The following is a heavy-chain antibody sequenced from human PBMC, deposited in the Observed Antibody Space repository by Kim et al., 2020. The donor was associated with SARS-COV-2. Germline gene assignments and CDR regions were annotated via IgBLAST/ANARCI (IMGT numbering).Heavy chain of an antibody. CDR2: IWYDGSNE. J-gene: IGHJ4*01. D-gene: IGHD6-25*01. CDR1: GFTFRNFG. V-gene: IGHV3-33*01. CDR3: ARDREGRHYFDY. Sequence: GGSLRLSCAASGFTFRNFGMHWVRQAPGKGLEWVAVIWYDGSNEYYADSVKGRFTVSRDNSKHTLYMQLDSLRVEGTAVYYCARDREGRHYFDYWGHGT.